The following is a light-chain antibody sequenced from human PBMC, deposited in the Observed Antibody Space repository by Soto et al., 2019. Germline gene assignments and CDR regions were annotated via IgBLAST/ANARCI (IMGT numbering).Light chain of an antibody. CDR1: SSDVGAFNS. V-gene: IGLV2-11*01. CDR2: DVS. Sequence: QSALTQPRSVSGSPGQSVTLSCTGTSSDVGAFNSVSWYQQYPGKAPKLIIYDVSDRPSGVPDRFSGSKSGDTASLTISGLQAGDEADYYCCSYAGSYTWVFGGGTQLTVL. CDR3: CSYAGSYTWV. J-gene: IGLJ3*02.